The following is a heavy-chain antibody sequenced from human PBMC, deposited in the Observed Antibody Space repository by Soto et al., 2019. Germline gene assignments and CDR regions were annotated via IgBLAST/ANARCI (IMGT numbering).Heavy chain of an antibody. V-gene: IGHV5-51*01. D-gene: IGHD3-10*01. Sequence: PGESRKISCKGSGYSFTSYWIGWVRQIPWKGLEWMGIIYPGDSDTRYSPSFQGQVTISADKSISTAYLQWSSLKASDTAMYYCARRYGSGSYPLYYYYGMDVWGQGTTVTVSS. CDR3: ARRYGSGSYPLYYYYGMDV. CDR1: GYSFTSYW. CDR2: IYPGDSDT. J-gene: IGHJ6*02.